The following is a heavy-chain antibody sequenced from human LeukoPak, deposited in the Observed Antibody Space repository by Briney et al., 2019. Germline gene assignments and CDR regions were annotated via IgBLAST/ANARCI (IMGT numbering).Heavy chain of an antibody. CDR3: AKALERFLEWLLSDYYYGMDV. V-gene: IGHV3-30*18. CDR2: VSSDGGTK. D-gene: IGHD3-3*01. J-gene: IGHJ6*02. CDR1: KFTFSNYG. Sequence: GRSLRLSCTASKFTFSNYGMQWVRQAPGKGLEWVAVVSSDGGTKYYADSVKGRFTISRDNSKNTLYLQMNSLRAEDTAVYYCAKALERFLEWLLSDYYYGMDVWGQGTTVTVSS.